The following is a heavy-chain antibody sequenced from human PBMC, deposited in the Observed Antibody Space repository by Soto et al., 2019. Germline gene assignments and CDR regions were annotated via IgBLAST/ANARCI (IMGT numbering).Heavy chain of an antibody. CDR3: AREAIYSSGRRMDL. Sequence: EVQLVESGGGSVQPGGSLRLQCAASGFTLSRHWMYWVRQAPGKGLSWVSRITSDGGSARYADSVNGRFTVARDNAKNMLYLEINGRRVEDSAVYYCAREAIYSSGRRMDLWGQGILVTVSS. J-gene: IGHJ5*02. CDR1: GFTLSRHW. D-gene: IGHD3-22*01. V-gene: IGHV3-74*01. CDR2: ITSDGGSA.